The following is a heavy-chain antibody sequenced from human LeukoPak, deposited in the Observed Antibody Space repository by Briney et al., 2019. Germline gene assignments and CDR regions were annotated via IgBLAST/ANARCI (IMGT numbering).Heavy chain of an antibody. J-gene: IGHJ6*02. Sequence: GSMKLSFATSGFTFSSYWMHWVRHTPGKGLVWVSSIKSDGRSTSYADSVKGRFTISRDNSKNTLYLQMNSLRAEDTAVYYCASKGGYCSSTSCYGDYYYYGMDVWGQGTTVTVSS. CDR2: IKSDGRST. V-gene: IGHV3-74*01. CDR1: GFTFSSYW. D-gene: IGHD2-2*01. CDR3: ASKGGYCSSTSCYGDYYYYGMDV.